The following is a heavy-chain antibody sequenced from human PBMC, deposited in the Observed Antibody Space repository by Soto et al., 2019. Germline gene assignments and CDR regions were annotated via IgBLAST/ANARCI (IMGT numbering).Heavy chain of an antibody. J-gene: IGHJ5*02. CDR3: AQVGYSRSCYWFDP. CDR1: GYSFPNHG. Sequence: ASVQVSCKASGYSFPNHGNSRVRQAPRQRHGWMGLINTYNTNTNYAHKLQGSVTMTTHTSTSTAYMELRSLRSDDTAVYYCAQVGYSRSCYWFDPWGQGTLVTVSS. D-gene: IGHD6-13*01. V-gene: IGHV1-18*01. CDR2: INTYNTNT.